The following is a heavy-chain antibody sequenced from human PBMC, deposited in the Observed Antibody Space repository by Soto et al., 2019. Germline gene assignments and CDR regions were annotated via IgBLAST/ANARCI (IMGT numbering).Heavy chain of an antibody. V-gene: IGHV4-34*01. Sequence: SETLSLTCAVYGGSFSGYYWSWIRQPPGKGLEWIGEINHSGSTNYNPSLKSRVTISVDTSKNQFSLKLSSVTAADTAVYYCARGYGRVVPAAKGRPALKGGFDPWGQGTLVTVSS. D-gene: IGHD2-2*01. J-gene: IGHJ5*02. CDR3: ARGYGRVVPAAKGRPALKGGFDP. CDR1: GGSFSGYY. CDR2: INHSGST.